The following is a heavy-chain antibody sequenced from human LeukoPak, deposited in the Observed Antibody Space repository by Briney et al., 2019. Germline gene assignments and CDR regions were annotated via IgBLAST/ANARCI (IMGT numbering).Heavy chain of an antibody. J-gene: IGHJ6*02. CDR2: INHSGST. CDR3: ARSYQSYYYYGMDV. CDR1: GGSFSGYY. V-gene: IGHV4-34*01. Sequence: PSETLSLTCAVYGGSFSGYYWSWIRQPPGKGLEWIGEINHSGSTNYNPSLKSRVTISVDTSKNQFSLKLSSVTAADTAVYYCARSYQSYYYYGMDVWGQGTTVTVSS. D-gene: IGHD2-2*01.